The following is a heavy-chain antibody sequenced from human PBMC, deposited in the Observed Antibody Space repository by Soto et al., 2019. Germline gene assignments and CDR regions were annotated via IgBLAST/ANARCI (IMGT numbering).Heavy chain of an antibody. CDR1: GFTFSTYS. J-gene: IGHJ4*02. CDR3: ARLTSGSAYYFDY. Sequence: KPGGSLRLSCAASGFTFSTYSMNWVRQAPGKGLEWVSFISSSSSFTYYADSVKGRFTISRDNAKNSLYLQMNSLRAEDTAVYYRARLTSGSAYYFDYWGQGTLVTVSS. CDR2: ISSSSSFT. D-gene: IGHD3-22*01. V-gene: IGHV3-21*01.